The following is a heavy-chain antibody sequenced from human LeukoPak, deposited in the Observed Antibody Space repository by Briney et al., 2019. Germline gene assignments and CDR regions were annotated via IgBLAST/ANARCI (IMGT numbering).Heavy chain of an antibody. J-gene: IGHJ3*02. D-gene: IGHD6-19*01. Sequence: PSGTLSLTCAVSGGPISSSNWWSWVRQPPGKGLEWIGEIYHSGSTNYNPSLKSRVTISVDKSKNQFSLKLSSVTAADTAVYYCARAPPGMGVAVAGWDRYAFDIWGQGTMVTVSS. CDR1: GGPISSSNW. V-gene: IGHV4-4*02. CDR2: IYHSGST. CDR3: ARAPPGMGVAVAGWDRYAFDI.